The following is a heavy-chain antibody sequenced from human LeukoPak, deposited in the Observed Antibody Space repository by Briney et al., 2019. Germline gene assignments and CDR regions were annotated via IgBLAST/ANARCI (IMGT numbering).Heavy chain of an antibody. CDR2: VHLSGAT. Sequence: ASETLSLTCAVSGGSIMTTNWWGWVRQPPGKGLEWIGEVHLSGATNYNPSLESRVSMSIDTSKNQMSLKLTSVTAADTAIYFCTRKSGAFSPFGFWGQGTLVTVSS. D-gene: IGHD1-26*01. V-gene: IGHV4-4*02. CDR3: TRKSGAFSPFGF. J-gene: IGHJ4*02. CDR1: GGSIMTTNW.